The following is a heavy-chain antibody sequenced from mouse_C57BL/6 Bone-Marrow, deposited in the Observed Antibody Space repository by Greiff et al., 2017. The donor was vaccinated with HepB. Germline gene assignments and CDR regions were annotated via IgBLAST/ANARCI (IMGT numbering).Heavy chain of an antibody. CDR3: ARRAYDSNRYWYFDV. V-gene: IGHV5-6*02. Sequence: EVMLVESGGDLVKPGGSLKLSCAASGFTFSSYGMSWVRQTPDKRLEWVATISSGGSYTYYPDSVKGRFTISIDNAKNTLYLQMSSLKSEDTAMYYCARRAYDSNRYWYFDVWGTGTTVTVAS. CDR1: GFTFSSYG. D-gene: IGHD2-5*01. CDR2: ISSGGSYT. J-gene: IGHJ1*03.